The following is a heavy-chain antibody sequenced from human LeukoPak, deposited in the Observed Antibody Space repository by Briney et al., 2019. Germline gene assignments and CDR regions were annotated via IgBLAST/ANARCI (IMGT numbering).Heavy chain of an antibody. CDR2: INPNSGGT. CDR1: GYIFTDYY. V-gene: IGHV1-2*02. D-gene: IGHD1-26*01. CDR3: ARSYSGFGYALHDY. Sequence: ASVKVSFKASGYIFTDYYMHWVRQAPGQGLEWMGWINPNSGGTNYAQKFQGRVTMTRDTSISTAYMELSSLRSDDTAMYYCARSYSGFGYALHDYWGRGTLVTVSS. J-gene: IGHJ4*02.